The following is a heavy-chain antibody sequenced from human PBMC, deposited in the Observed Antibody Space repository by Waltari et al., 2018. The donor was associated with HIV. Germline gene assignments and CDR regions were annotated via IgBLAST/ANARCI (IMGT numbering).Heavy chain of an antibody. D-gene: IGHD3-22*01. CDR1: NFSISAKH. V-gene: IGHV3-53*01. CDR2: IYPDDTT. CDR3: ATGVRYYGP. J-gene: IGHJ5*02. Sequence: EVLLAESGGRFIQPWGSLGISCTASNFSISAKHVTWIRQAPGGSLEWVAVIYPDDTTHYADSVSGRFTISRAKSRTTVFLLMNSLFVDDTATYFCATGVRYYGPWGQGTRVTVSS.